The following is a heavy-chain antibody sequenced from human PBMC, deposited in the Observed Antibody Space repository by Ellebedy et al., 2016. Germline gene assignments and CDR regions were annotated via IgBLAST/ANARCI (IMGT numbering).Heavy chain of an antibody. J-gene: IGHJ4*02. V-gene: IGHV3-21*01. CDR1: GFDLTYHE. CDR3: ASARFDY. CDR2: IRSDGIDL. Sequence: GESLKISCAASGFDLTYHELNWVRQAPEKGLEWVASIRSDGIDLYYADSARGRFAISRDNAKNSLYLQMDSLRAEDTGVYYCASARFDYWGQGALVTVSS.